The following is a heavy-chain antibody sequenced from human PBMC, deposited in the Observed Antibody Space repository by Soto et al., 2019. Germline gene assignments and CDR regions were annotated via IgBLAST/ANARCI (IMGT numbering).Heavy chain of an antibody. D-gene: IGHD3-10*01. J-gene: IGHJ4*02. CDR2: INHSGST. V-gene: IGHV4-34*01. CDR1: GGSFSGYY. CDR3: ARVTFGEPDYFDY. Sequence: SETLSLTCAVYGGSFSGYYWSWIRQPPGKGLEWIGEINHSGSTNYNPSLKSRVTISVDTSKNQFSLKLSSVTAADTAVYYCARVTFGEPDYFDYWGQGTLVTVSS.